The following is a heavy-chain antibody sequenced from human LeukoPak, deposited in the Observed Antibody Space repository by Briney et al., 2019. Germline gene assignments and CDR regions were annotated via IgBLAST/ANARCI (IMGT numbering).Heavy chain of an antibody. V-gene: IGHV4-59*01. D-gene: IGHD3-10*01. CDR1: GGSISNYY. Sequence: PSETLSLTCTVSGGSISNYYWNWIRQPPGKALEWIGYIYYSGSTDYNPSLKSRVTISVDTSKAQFSLKLSSVTAADTAVYYCARGRRFRGVIKALDYWGQGTLVHVSS. CDR3: ARGRRFRGVIKALDY. CDR2: IYYSGST. J-gene: IGHJ4*02.